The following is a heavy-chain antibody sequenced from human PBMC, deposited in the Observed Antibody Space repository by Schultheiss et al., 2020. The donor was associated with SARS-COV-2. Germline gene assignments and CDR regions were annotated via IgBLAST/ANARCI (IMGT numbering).Heavy chain of an antibody. Sequence: GGSLRLSCEASGFVFSSFSMNWVRQAPGKGLEWVALISYDGSNKYYADSVKGRFTISRDNSKNTLYLQMNSLRAEDTAVYYCARRGYYYDSRVYYYYYDYGMDVWGQGTTVTVSS. CDR2: ISYDGSNK. CDR3: ARRGYYYDSRVYYYYYDYGMDV. J-gene: IGHJ6*02. V-gene: IGHV3-30*03. D-gene: IGHD3-22*01. CDR1: GFVFSSFS.